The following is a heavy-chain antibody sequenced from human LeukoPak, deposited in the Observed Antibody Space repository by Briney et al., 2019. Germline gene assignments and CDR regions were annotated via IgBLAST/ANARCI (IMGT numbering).Heavy chain of an antibody. V-gene: IGHV1-46*01. CDR1: GYTFTSYD. CDR3: TRDIEGAIVGSGWYCSFDY. J-gene: IGHJ4*02. D-gene: IGHD6-19*01. Sequence: ASVKVSCKASGYTFTSYDINWVRQATGQGLEWMGIINPSAGSATYAQKFQDRVTMTTDTSTSTVYMELSSLRSDDTAVYYCTRDIEGAIVGSGWYCSFDYWGQGTLVTVSS. CDR2: INPSAGSA.